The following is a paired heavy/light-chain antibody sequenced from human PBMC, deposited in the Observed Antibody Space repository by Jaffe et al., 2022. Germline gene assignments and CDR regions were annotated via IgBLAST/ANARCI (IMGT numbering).Light chain of an antibody. Sequence: EIILTQSPATLSLSPGERATLSCRASQSVSSYLAWYQQKPGQAPRLLIYDASNRATGIPARFSGSGSGTDFTLTISSLEPEDFAVYYCQQRTNWPLTFGQGTRLE. CDR3: QQRTNWPLT. J-gene: IGKJ5*01. CDR2: DAS. CDR1: QSVSSY. V-gene: IGKV3-11*01.
Heavy chain of an antibody. CDR3: ARDQGDYSSSWSSSAYYYMDV. D-gene: IGHD6-13*01. Sequence: QVQLVQSGAEVKKPGASVKVSCKASGYTFSGYYVHWVRQAPGQGLEWMGWINPNGGGTNYAQKFQGRVTMTRDTSISTAYMEVSRLRTDDTAVYYCARDQGDYSSSWSSSAYYYMDVWGKGTTVIVSS. V-gene: IGHV1-2*02. CDR2: INPNGGGT. J-gene: IGHJ6*03. CDR1: GYTFSGYY.